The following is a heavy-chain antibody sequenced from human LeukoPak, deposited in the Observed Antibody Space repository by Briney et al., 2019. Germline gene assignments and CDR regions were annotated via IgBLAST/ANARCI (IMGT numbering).Heavy chain of an antibody. CDR3: AREPRRAIFGVAPNPYYFDY. V-gene: IGHV1-18*01. J-gene: IGHJ4*02. Sequence: ASVKVSCKASGYTFTSYGISWVRQAPGQGLEWMGWISAYNGNTNYAQKLQGRVTMTTDTSTSTAYMELRSLRSDDTAVHYCAREPRRAIFGVAPNPYYFDYWGQGTLVTVSS. CDR2: ISAYNGNT. D-gene: IGHD3-3*01. CDR1: GYTFTSYG.